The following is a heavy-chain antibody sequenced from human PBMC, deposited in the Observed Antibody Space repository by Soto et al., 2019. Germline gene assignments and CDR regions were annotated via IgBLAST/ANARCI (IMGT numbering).Heavy chain of an antibody. V-gene: IGHV1-8*01. J-gene: IGHJ3*02. D-gene: IGHD3-22*01. Sequence: ASVKVSCKASGYTLTSYDINWVRQATGQGLEWMGWMNPNSGNTGYAQKFQGRVTMTRNTSISTAYMELSSLRSEDTAVYYCARGPGYYDSSGYYRDRLSDALDIWGQGTMVTVSS. CDR3: ARGPGYYDSSGYYRDRLSDALDI. CDR2: MNPNSGNT. CDR1: GYTLTSYD.